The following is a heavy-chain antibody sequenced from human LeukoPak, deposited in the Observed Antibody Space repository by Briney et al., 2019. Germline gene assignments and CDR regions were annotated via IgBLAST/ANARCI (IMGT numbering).Heavy chain of an antibody. J-gene: IGHJ3*02. Sequence: GGSLRLSCAASGFTFSSYSMSWVRQAPGKGLEWVSSIRSSSSYIYYADSVQGRFTISRDNAKNSLYLQMNSLRAEDTAVYYCAKDSSGYPDAFDIWGQGTMVTVSS. D-gene: IGHD3-22*01. CDR2: IRSSSSYI. V-gene: IGHV3-21*04. CDR3: AKDSSGYPDAFDI. CDR1: GFTFSSYS.